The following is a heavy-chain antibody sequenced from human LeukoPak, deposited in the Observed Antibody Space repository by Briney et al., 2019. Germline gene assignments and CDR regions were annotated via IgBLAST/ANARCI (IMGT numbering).Heavy chain of an antibody. D-gene: IGHD2-2*01. CDR2: IIPIFGTA. V-gene: IGHV1-69*13. J-gene: IGHJ5*02. CDR1: GGTFSSYA. Sequence: ASVKVSCKASGGTFSSYAISWVRQAPGQGLEWMGGIIPIFGTANYAQKFQGRVTITADESTSTAYMELSSLRSEDTAVYYCARDPHPCSSTSCYGPYWFDPWGQGTLVTVSS. CDR3: ARDPHPCSSTSCYGPYWFDP.